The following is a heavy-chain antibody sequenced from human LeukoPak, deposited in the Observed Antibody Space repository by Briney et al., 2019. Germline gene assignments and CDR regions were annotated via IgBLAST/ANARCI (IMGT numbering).Heavy chain of an antibody. Sequence: SETLSLTCAVYGGSFSGYYWSWIRQPPGKGLEWIGEINHSGSTNYNPSLKSRVTISVDTSKNQFSLKLSSVTAADTAVYYCARGHHYDYVWGSYRYLFDYWGQGTLVTVSS. V-gene: IGHV4-34*01. D-gene: IGHD3-16*02. CDR3: ARGHHYDYVWGSYRYLFDY. J-gene: IGHJ4*02. CDR2: INHSGST. CDR1: GGSFSGYY.